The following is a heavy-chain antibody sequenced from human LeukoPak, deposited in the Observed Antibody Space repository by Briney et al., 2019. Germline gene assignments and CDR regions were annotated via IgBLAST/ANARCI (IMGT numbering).Heavy chain of an antibody. CDR2: INPLDSDT. V-gene: IGHV5-51*01. CDR3: TRRIGYGDYDY. J-gene: IGHJ4*02. D-gene: IGHD4-17*01. CDR1: GYPFDTYW. Sequence: GEPLKISCKGSGYPFDTYWIGWVRQPPGKGLEWMGIINPLDSDTRYSPSFQGQVTFSADKSITPAYLQWSSLAASDTAMYYCTRRIGYGDYDYWGQGTLVTVSS.